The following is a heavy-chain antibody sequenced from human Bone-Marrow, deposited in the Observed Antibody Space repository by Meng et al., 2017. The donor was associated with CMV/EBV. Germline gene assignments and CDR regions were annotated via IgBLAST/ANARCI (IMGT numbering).Heavy chain of an antibody. CDR1: GYTFTGYY. CDR3: AKDLVPAAVGQDAFDV. D-gene: IGHD2-2*01. CDR2: INPNSGGT. Sequence: ASVNVSCKASGYTFTGYYLHWVRQAPGQGFEWMGWINPNSGGTNCAQKFQGRVTMTRDTSISTAYMELSRLRSDDTAVYYCAKDLVPAAVGQDAFDVWGQGTMVTFSS. J-gene: IGHJ3*01. V-gene: IGHV1-2*02.